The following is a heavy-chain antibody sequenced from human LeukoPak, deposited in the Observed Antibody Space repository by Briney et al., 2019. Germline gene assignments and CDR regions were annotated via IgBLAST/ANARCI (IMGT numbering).Heavy chain of an antibody. V-gene: IGHV3-33*01. J-gene: IGHJ6*04. CDR3: ARRAITFGGVIVNDYYYGMDV. CDR1: GFTFSSYG. CDR2: IWYDGSNK. D-gene: IGHD3-16*02. Sequence: GRSLRLSCAASGFTFSSYGMHWVRQAPGKGLEWVAVIWYDGSNKYYADSVKGRFTISRDNSKNTLYLQMNSLRAEDTAVYYCARRAITFGGVIVNDYYYGMDVWGKGTTVTVSS.